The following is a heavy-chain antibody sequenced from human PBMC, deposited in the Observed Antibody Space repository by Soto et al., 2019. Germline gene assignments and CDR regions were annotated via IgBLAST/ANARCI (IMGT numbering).Heavy chain of an antibody. CDR1: GGSISSYY. D-gene: IGHD1-26*01. V-gene: IGHV4-59*01. CDR3: ARVEGIVGANYYYYGMDV. J-gene: IGHJ6*02. Sequence: PSETLSLTCTVSGGSISSYYWSWIRQPPGKGLEWIGYIYYSGSTNYNPSLKSRVTISVDKSTSTAYMELSSLRSEDTAVYYCARVEGIVGANYYYYGMDVWGQGTTVTVSS. CDR2: IYYSGST.